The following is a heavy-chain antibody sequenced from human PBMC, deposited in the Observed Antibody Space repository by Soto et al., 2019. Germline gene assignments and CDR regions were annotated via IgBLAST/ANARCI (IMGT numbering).Heavy chain of an antibody. Sequence: SQTLSHTCAVSGYSMTRGCYRAWIRHPPKKRLEWSGSAYHRGATYCNSSLQGRVSISVDTYKNDSSLKLISATSADTGTYYCARERSLMRPKGWFAPWGQGTQVTVS. V-gene: IGHV4-38-2*02. J-gene: IGHJ5*02. D-gene: IGHD6-13*01. CDR2: AYHRGAT. CDR1: GYSMTRGCY. CDR3: ARERSLMRPKGWFAP.